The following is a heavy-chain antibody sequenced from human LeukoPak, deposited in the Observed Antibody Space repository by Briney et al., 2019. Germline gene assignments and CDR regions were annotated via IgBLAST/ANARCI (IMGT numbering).Heavy chain of an antibody. CDR1: GFTFSSYG. CDR3: ARDTVRSGYEIKNYYYYGMDV. J-gene: IGHJ6*02. D-gene: IGHD5-12*01. CDR2: ISYDGSNK. V-gene: IGHV3-30*03. Sequence: PGRSLRLSCAASGFTFSSYGMHWVRQAPGKGLEWVAVISYDGSNKYYADSVKGRFTISRDNSKNTLYLQMNSLRAEDTAVYYCARDTVRSGYEIKNYYYYGMDVWGQGTTVTVSS.